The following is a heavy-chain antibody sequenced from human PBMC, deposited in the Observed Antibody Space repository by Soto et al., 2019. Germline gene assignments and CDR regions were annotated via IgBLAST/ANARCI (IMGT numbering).Heavy chain of an antibody. D-gene: IGHD3-10*01. CDR1: GFTFSSYW. Sequence: GGSLRLSCAASGFTFSSYWMSWVRQAPGKGLEWVANIKQDGSEKYYVDSVKGRFTISRDNAKNSLYLQMNSLRAEDTAVYYCARDGITMVRGVDIDYWGQGTLVTVSS. CDR3: ARDGITMVRGVDIDY. V-gene: IGHV3-7*01. CDR2: IKQDGSEK. J-gene: IGHJ4*02.